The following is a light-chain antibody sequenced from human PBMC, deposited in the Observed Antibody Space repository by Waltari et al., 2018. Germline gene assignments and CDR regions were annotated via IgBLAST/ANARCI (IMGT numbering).Light chain of an antibody. CDR2: LAS. CDR1: QGIFRSSINKNY. Sequence: DIVMTQYSDLLAAFTGERATTTCNSSQGIFRSSINKNYLAWHQYKPGQPPKLLIYLASTRESGVPDRFSGSGSETDFTLTISSLQAEDVAVYYCQQYYSTPYTFGQGTKLEIK. J-gene: IGKJ2*01. V-gene: IGKV4-1*01. CDR3: QQYYSTPYT.